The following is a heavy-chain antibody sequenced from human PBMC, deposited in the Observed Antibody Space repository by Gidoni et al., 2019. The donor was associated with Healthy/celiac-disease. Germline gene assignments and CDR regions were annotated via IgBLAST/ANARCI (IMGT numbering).Heavy chain of an antibody. CDR1: GFPFSSYI. J-gene: IGHJ3*02. V-gene: IGHV3-21*01. CDR2: ISSSSSYI. CDR3: ARDKDEYYYGSGIPQGGAFDI. Sequence: EVQLVESGGGLVKPGGSLRLSCAASGFPFSSYIMTWGRQAPGKGLEWVSSISSSSSYIYYADSVKGRFTIARDNAKNSLYLQMNSLRAEDTAVDYCARDKDEYYYGSGIPQGGAFDIWGQGTMVTVSS. D-gene: IGHD3-10*01.